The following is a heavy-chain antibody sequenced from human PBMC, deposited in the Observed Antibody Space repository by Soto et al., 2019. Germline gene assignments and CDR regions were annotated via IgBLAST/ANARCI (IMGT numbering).Heavy chain of an antibody. J-gene: IGHJ6*02. CDR2: ISYDGSNK. Sequence: QVQLVESGGGVVQPGRSLRLSCAASGFTFSSYGMHWVRQAPGKGLEWVAVISYDGSNKYYADSVKGRFTISRDNSKNTLYLQMNSLRAEDTAVYYCAKDMGPYCSSTSCYGYGMDVWCQGTTVTVSS. V-gene: IGHV3-30*18. CDR1: GFTFSSYG. CDR3: AKDMGPYCSSTSCYGYGMDV. D-gene: IGHD2-2*01.